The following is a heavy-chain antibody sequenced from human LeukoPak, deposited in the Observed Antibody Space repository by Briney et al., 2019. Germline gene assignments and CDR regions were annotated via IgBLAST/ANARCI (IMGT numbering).Heavy chain of an antibody. CDR1: GYTFTSYY. CDR2: INPSGGST. D-gene: IGHD2-15*01. J-gene: IGHJ4*02. Sequence: ASVKVSCKASGYTFTSYYMHWVRQAPGQGLEWMGIINPSGGSTSYAQKFQGRVTMTRDTSTSTVYMQLSSLRSEDTAVYYCARDISYCSGGSCYLTIDYWGQGTLVTVSS. CDR3: ARDISYCSGGSCYLTIDY. V-gene: IGHV1-46*01.